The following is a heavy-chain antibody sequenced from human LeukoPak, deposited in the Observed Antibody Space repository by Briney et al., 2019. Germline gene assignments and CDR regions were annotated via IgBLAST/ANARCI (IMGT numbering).Heavy chain of an antibody. J-gene: IGHJ5*02. CDR3: ARSGGEPTIGGYGS. Sequence: SETLSLTCGVSGGPIASDDYYWGWIRQPPGTGLEWLGSIDHWRRTTYNPSLRSRVTMSVDTSKNLLSLSLQSVSAADTAVYFCARSGGEPTIGGYGSWGQGTLVTVSS. D-gene: IGHD5-18*01. CDR1: GGPIASDDYY. V-gene: IGHV4-39*07. CDR2: IDHWRRT.